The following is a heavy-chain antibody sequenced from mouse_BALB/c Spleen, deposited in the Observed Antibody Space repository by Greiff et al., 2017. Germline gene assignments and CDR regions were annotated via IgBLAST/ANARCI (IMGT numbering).Heavy chain of an antibody. CDR1: GFTFSSFG. CDR3: ARVDLYYAMDY. V-gene: IGHV5-17*02. Sequence: EVMLVESGGGLVQPGGSRKLSCAASGFTFSSFGMHWVRQAPEKGLEWVAYISSGSSTIYYADTVKGRFTISRDNPKNTLFLQMTSLRSEDTAMYYCARVDLYYAMDYWGQGTSVTVSS. J-gene: IGHJ4*01. CDR2: ISSGSSTI.